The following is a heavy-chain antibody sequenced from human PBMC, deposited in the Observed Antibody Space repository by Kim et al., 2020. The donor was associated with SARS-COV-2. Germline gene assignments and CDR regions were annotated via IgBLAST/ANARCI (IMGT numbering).Heavy chain of an antibody. D-gene: IGHD2-15*01. CDR3: ARDPTPQPNY. V-gene: IGHV4-30-2*04. Sequence: STYYNPSLESRVTISVDTSKNQYSLKLRSVTAADTAVYYCARDPTPQPNYWGQGTLVTVSS. CDR2: ST. J-gene: IGHJ4*02.